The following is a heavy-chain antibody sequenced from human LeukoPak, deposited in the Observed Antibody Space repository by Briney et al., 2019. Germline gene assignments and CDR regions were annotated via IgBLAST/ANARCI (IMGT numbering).Heavy chain of an antibody. Sequence: GGSLRLSCAASGFTVSSNYMSWVRQAPGKGLEWVSVIYSGGSTYYADSVKGRFTISRDNSKNTLYLQMNSLRAEDTAVYYCARGPLIAVADAASSDPWGQGTLVTVSS. J-gene: IGHJ5*02. CDR1: GFTVSSNY. CDR3: ARGPLIAVADAASSDP. V-gene: IGHV3-53*05. D-gene: IGHD6-19*01. CDR2: IYSGGST.